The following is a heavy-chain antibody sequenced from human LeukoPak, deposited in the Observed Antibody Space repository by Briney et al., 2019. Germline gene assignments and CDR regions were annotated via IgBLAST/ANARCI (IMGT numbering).Heavy chain of an antibody. J-gene: IGHJ4*02. CDR1: GFTFTNYW. V-gene: IGHV3-7*01. Sequence: GGSLRLSCAASGFTFTNYWMTWVRQAPGKGLEWVANIKQGGGRKYYVDSVKGRLTISRDNAKNSVYLQVNSLRVEDTAVYFCARIGYSSSSLDYWGQGTPVTVSS. CDR3: ARIGYSSSSLDY. D-gene: IGHD6-13*01. CDR2: IKQGGGRK.